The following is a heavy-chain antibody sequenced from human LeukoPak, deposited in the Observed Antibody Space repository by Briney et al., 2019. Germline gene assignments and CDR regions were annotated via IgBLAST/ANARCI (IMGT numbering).Heavy chain of an antibody. V-gene: IGHV4-59*01. CDR2: IYYSGST. CDR1: GGSLSGYY. J-gene: IGHJ4*02. Sequence: SETLSLTCGVYGGSLSGYYWSWIRQPPGKGLEWIGYIYYSGSTNYNPSLKSRVTISVDMSKNQFSLKVNSMTAADTAIYYCARATGYDNHYFDYWGQGALVTVSS. D-gene: IGHD5-12*01. CDR3: ARATGYDNHYFDY.